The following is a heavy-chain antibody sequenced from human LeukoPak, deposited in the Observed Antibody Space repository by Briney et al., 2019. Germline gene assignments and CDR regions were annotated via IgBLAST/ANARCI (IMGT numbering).Heavy chain of an antibody. CDR2: IWYDGSNK. D-gene: IGHD4-11*01. V-gene: IGHV3-33*01. J-gene: IGHJ2*01. CDR3: ARDGDSNWYFDL. CDR1: GFTFSSYD. Sequence: PGRSLRLSCAASGFTFSSYDMHWVRQAPGKGLEWVAIIWYDGSNKYYADSVKGRFTISRDNSKNTLYLQMNSLRAEDTAIYYCARDGDSNWYFDLWGRGTLSLSPQ.